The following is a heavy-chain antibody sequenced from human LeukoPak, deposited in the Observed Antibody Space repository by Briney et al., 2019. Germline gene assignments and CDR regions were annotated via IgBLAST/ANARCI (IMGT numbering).Heavy chain of an antibody. D-gene: IGHD1-1*01. CDR1: GYTFTGYY. V-gene: IGHV1-2*02. Sequence: ASAKLSCNASGYTFTGYYIHWERHAPGQGLEWLGWINPNSGGTNYAQKFQGRVTMTSDTSISTAYMELSRLSSDDTAVYYCARDRVELERRLDYWGQGTLVTVSS. CDR2: INPNSGGT. J-gene: IGHJ4*02. CDR3: ARDRVELERRLDY.